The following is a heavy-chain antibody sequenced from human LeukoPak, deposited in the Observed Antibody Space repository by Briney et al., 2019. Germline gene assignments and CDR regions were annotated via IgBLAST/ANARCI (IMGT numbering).Heavy chain of an antibody. Sequence: GASVKVSCKASGYTFTSYGISWVRQAPGQGLEWMGWISAYNGNTNYAQKLQGRVTMTTDTSTSTAYMELRSLRSDDTAVYYCARDSDSYDSSAYYSDWGQGTLVTVSS. D-gene: IGHD3-22*01. V-gene: IGHV1-18*01. CDR2: ISAYNGNT. CDR1: GYTFTSYG. J-gene: IGHJ4*02. CDR3: ARDSDSYDSSAYYSD.